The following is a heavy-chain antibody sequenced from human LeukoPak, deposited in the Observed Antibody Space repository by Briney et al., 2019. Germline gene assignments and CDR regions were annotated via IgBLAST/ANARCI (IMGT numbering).Heavy chain of an antibody. Sequence: GGSLRLSCAASGFTFSSYSMNWVRQAPGKGLEWVSSISSSSSYIYYADSVKGRFTISRDNAKNSLYLQMNSLRAEDTAVYYCARDLMVLDHYYYGMDVWGQGTTVTVSS. CDR3: ARDLMVLDHYYYGMDV. CDR2: ISSSSSYI. D-gene: IGHD2/OR15-2a*01. CDR1: GFTFSSYS. J-gene: IGHJ6*02. V-gene: IGHV3-21*01.